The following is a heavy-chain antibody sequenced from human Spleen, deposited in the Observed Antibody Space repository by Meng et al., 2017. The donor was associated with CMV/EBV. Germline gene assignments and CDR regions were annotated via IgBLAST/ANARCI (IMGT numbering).Heavy chain of an antibody. CDR1: GFVFSDYY. Sequence: GGSLKISCAASGFVFSDYYINWIRQAPGKGLEWVSYITTGGTMYYADSVEGRFIISRDNARNSLYLQMNSLRAEDTAVYYCASDSEYSSFDYWGQGTLVTVSS. CDR2: ITTGGTM. V-gene: IGHV3-11*01. D-gene: IGHD6-19*01. J-gene: IGHJ4*02. CDR3: ASDSEYSSFDY.